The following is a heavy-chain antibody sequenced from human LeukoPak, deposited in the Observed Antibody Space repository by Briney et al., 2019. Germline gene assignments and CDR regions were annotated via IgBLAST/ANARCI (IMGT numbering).Heavy chain of an antibody. V-gene: IGHV4-34*01. CDR1: GGSFSGYY. CDR3: ARASGSYYLVYYYGMDV. Sequence: SETLSLTCAVYGGSFSGYYWSWIRQPPGKGLEWIGEINHSGSTNYNPSPKSRVTISVDTSKNQFSLKLSSVTAADTAVYYCARASGSYYLVYYYGMDVWGQGTTVTVSS. D-gene: IGHD1-26*01. J-gene: IGHJ6*02. CDR2: INHSGST.